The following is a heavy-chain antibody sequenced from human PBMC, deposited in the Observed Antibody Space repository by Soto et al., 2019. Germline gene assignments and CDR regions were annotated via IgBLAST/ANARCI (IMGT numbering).Heavy chain of an antibody. J-gene: IGHJ4*02. D-gene: IGHD2-21*02. Sequence: QVQLVESGGGVVQPGRSLRLSCAASGFTFSSYGMHWVRQAPGKGLEWVAVISYDGSNKYDADFVKGRFTISRDNSKNTFYTEMNSLIAEDTSVYYCAKDWAGDEYYFDYWGQGTLVTVSS. V-gene: IGHV3-30*18. CDR2: ISYDGSNK. CDR3: AKDWAGDEYYFDY. CDR1: GFTFSSYG.